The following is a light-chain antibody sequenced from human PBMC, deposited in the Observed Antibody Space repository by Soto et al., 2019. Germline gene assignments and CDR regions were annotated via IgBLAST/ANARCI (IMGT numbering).Light chain of an antibody. V-gene: IGLV2-23*01. CDR1: SSDVGSYNL. CDR2: EGG. J-gene: IGLJ3*02. Sequence: QSVLTQPASVSGSPGQSITISCTGTSSDVGSYNLVSWYQQHPGKAPKVMIYEGGKRPSGVSNRFSGSKSGNTAFLTISGLQAEDAADYYGCSYERSGAWVFGGGTKLTVL. CDR3: CSYERSGAWV.